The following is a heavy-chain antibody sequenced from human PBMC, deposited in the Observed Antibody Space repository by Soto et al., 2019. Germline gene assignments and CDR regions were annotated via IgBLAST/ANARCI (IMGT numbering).Heavy chain of an antibody. J-gene: IGHJ5*02. CDR3: AKGGLGYCTSTSCHAYWFDP. Sequence: EVQLLESGGGLVQPGGSLRLSCAASGFTFSSYAMSWVRQAPGKGLEWVAAISGSGDSTYYADSVKGRFTISRDNSKNTLYLQMNSLRAEDTAVYYCAKGGLGYCTSTSCHAYWFDPWGQGTLVTVSS. CDR1: GFTFSSYA. D-gene: IGHD2-2*01. CDR2: ISGSGDST. V-gene: IGHV3-23*01.